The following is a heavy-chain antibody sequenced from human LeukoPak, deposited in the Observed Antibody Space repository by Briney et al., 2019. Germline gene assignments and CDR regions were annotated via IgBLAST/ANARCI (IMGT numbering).Heavy chain of an antibody. CDR2: IYYSGST. D-gene: IGHD3-22*01. J-gene: IGHJ3*01. Sequence: SETLSLTCTVSGGSISSYYWSWIRQPPGKGLEWIGYIYYSGSTSYNPSLKSRVIISIDTSKNQFSMKLTSVTAADTAVYYFAGSAYYYDSSGSWGQGTMVTVSS. CDR3: AGSAYYYDSSGS. CDR1: GGSISSYY. V-gene: IGHV4-59*01.